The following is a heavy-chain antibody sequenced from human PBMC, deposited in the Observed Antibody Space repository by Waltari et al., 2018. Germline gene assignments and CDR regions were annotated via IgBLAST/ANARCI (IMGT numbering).Heavy chain of an antibody. CDR2: VNPYRCTT. CDR1: GYTFTSYD. Sequence: QVQLVQSGAEVKKPGASVKVSCKASGYTFTSYDINWVRQATGQGLEWMGWVNPYRCTTAYAPELQRRVTITRNASISTAYMELSSLRSEDTAVYYCASDYGDLPLGYWGQGTLVTISS. J-gene: IGHJ4*02. CDR3: ASDYGDLPLGY. V-gene: IGHV1-8*03. D-gene: IGHD4-17*01.